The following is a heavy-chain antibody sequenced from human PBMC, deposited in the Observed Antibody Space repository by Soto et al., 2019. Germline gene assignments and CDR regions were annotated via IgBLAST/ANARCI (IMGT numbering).Heavy chain of an antibody. CDR3: ERKDISSYLCADYHYGMDS. CDR1: GFIFSSYP. Sequence: EVQLLESGGGLVQPGGSLRLSCVGSGFIFSSYPMSWVRQAPGKGLEWVSGISDGGDRTYYADSVKGRFTISREDSKNTLFLQTNSLRDEDTAVYSCERKDISSYLCADYHYGMDSWGQGTTVTVS. CDR2: ISDGGDRT. V-gene: IGHV3-23*01. D-gene: IGHD2-15*01. J-gene: IGHJ6*02.